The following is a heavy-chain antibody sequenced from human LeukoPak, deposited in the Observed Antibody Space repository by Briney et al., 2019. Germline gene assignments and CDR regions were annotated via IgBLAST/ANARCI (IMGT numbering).Heavy chain of an antibody. D-gene: IGHD2-15*01. CDR1: GGTFSSYA. V-gene: IGHV1-69*13. CDR3: ARETGSQYCSGGSCYSFNYYFDY. J-gene: IGHJ4*02. Sequence: ASVKVSCKASGGTFSSYAISWVRQDPGQGLEWMGGIMPIFGTANYAQKFQGRVTITANESTSTAYMELSSLRSEDTAVYYCARETGSQYCSGGSCYSFNYYFDYWGQGTLVTVSS. CDR2: IMPIFGTA.